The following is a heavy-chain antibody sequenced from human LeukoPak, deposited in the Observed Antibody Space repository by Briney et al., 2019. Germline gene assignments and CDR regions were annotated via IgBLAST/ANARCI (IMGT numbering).Heavy chain of an antibody. Sequence: ASVKVSCKASGGTFTSYAISWVRQAPGQGLEWMGWINPNSGGTNYAQKFQGRVTMTRDTSISTAYMELSRLRSDDTAVYYCARGNHFEEGELLEYYFDYWGQGTLVTVSS. CDR1: GGTFTSYA. V-gene: IGHV1-2*02. D-gene: IGHD1-26*01. CDR3: ARGNHFEEGELLEYYFDY. J-gene: IGHJ4*02. CDR2: INPNSGGT.